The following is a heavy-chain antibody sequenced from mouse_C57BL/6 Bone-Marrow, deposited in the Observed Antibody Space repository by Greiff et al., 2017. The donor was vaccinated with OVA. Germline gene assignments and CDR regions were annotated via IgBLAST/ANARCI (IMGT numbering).Heavy chain of an antibody. J-gene: IGHJ3*01. D-gene: IGHD2-4*01. CDR2: ISSGGDYI. CDR1: GFTFSSYA. V-gene: IGHV5-9-1*02. CDR3: TRVNYDYDGAWFAY. Sequence: EVQLVESGEGLVKPGGSLKLSCAASGFTFSSYAMSWVRQTPEKRLEWVAYISSGGDYIYYADTVKGRFTISRDNARNTLYLQMSSLKSEDTAMYYCTRVNYDYDGAWFAYWGQGTLVTVSA.